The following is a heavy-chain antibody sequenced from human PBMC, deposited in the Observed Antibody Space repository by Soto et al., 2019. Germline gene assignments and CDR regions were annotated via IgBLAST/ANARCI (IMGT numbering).Heavy chain of an antibody. CDR1: VFTFIDDY. J-gene: IGHJ6*04. V-gene: IGHV3-11*01. D-gene: IGHD1-26*01. Sequence: VVSRILACSSSVFTFIDDYVGWIRQAAVKGLEWVSYISSSGITIYYAYSVKVRFTISMYNAKNSLYLQMNSLRAEDKDVYYCAGEYRRYRVYGMAVWGKGPKVTXS. CDR3: AGEYRRYRVYGMAV. CDR2: ISSSGITI.